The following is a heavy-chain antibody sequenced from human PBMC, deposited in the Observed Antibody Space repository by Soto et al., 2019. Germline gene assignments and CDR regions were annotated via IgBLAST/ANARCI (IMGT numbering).Heavy chain of an antibody. J-gene: IGHJ6*02. Sequence: SETLSLTCTVFGGSISSYYWSWIRQPPGKGLEWIGYIYYSGSTNYNPSLKSRVTISVDTSKNQFSLKLSSVTAADTAVYYCARSFARRRDYYYYGMDVWGQGTTVTVSS. CDR3: ARSFARRRDYYYYGMDV. V-gene: IGHV4-59*08. CDR2: IYYSGST. CDR1: GGSISSYY.